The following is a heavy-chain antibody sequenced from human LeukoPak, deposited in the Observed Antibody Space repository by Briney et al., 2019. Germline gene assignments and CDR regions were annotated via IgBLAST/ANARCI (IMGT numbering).Heavy chain of an antibody. V-gene: IGHV4-4*08. D-gene: IGHD4-23*01. CDR1: GGSISSYY. J-gene: IGHJ4*02. CDR2: IHTSGRS. Sequence: SETLSLTCTVSGGSISSYYWSWIRQPPGKGLEWIGSIHTSGRSNYNPSLKSRVTISVDTSNNQFSLSLGAVTAADTAVYFCARDSGRWSLKLFQFDYWGRGSLVTVSS. CDR3: ARDSGRWSLKLFQFDY.